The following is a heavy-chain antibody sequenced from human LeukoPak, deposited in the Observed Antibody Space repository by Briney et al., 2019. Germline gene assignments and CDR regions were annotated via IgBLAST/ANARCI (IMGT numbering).Heavy chain of an antibody. V-gene: IGHV1-46*01. CDR1: GYTFTGYY. D-gene: IGHD6-13*01. CDR2: INPSGGST. Sequence: GASVKVSCKASGYTFTGYYMHWVRQAPGQGLEWMGIINPSGGSTSYAQKFQGRVTMTRDMSTSTVYMELSSLRSEDTAVYYCARVRIRIAAAGYNWFDPWGQGTLVTVSS. J-gene: IGHJ5*02. CDR3: ARVRIRIAAAGYNWFDP.